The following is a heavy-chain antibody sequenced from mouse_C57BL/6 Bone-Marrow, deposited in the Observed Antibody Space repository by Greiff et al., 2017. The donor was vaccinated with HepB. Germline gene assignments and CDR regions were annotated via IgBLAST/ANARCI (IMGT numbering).Heavy chain of an antibody. J-gene: IGHJ3*01. CDR2: IRNKANNHAT. CDR3: TRQDDGYRAWFAY. Sequence: EVKVVESGGGLVQPGGSMKLSCAASGFTFSDAWMDWVRQSPEKGLEWVAEIRNKANNHATYYAESVKGRFTISRDDSKSSVYLQMNSLRAEDTGIYYCTRQDDGYRAWFAYWGQGTLVTVSA. D-gene: IGHD2-3*01. V-gene: IGHV6-6*01. CDR1: GFTFSDAW.